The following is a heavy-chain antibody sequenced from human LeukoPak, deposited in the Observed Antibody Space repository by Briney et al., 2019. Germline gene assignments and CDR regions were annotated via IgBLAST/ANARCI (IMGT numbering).Heavy chain of an antibody. Sequence: GASVRVSCKASGGTFSSYAISWVRQAPGQGLEWMGGIIPIFGTANYAQKFQGRVTITADESTSTAYMELSSLRSEDTAVYYCARGPDYGGNSLWGQGTLVTVSS. J-gene: IGHJ4*02. CDR1: GGTFSSYA. V-gene: IGHV1-69*01. CDR2: IIPIFGTA. CDR3: ARGPDYGGNSL. D-gene: IGHD4-23*01.